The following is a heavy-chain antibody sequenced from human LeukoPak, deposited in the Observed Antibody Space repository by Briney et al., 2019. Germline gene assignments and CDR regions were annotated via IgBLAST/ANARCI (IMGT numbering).Heavy chain of an antibody. D-gene: IGHD2-2*01. CDR3: ARLGHQAAIYPNYYYYYMDV. Sequence: SETLSLTCTLSGGSISSYYWSWLQQPPGKGREGMGYIYTSGSTNYKPSLKSRVTISVDTSKQQFSLKLSSVTAADPAVYYCARLGHQAAIYPNYYYYYMDVWGKGTTVTVSS. CDR2: IYTSGST. V-gene: IGHV4-4*08. CDR1: GGSISSYY. J-gene: IGHJ6*03.